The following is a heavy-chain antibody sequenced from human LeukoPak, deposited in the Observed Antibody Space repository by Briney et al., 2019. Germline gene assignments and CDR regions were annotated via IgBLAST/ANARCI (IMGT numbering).Heavy chain of an antibody. J-gene: IGHJ4*02. CDR2: INHSGST. CDR3: ARGGWTSNYYFDN. V-gene: IGHV4-34*01. Sequence: SETLSLTCAVYGGSFSGYYWSWIRQPPGKGLEWIGEINHSGSTNYNPSLKSRVTISVDTSKNQFSLKLSSVTAADTAVYYCARGGWTSNYYFDNWGQGTLVTASS. D-gene: IGHD3-10*01. CDR1: GGSFSGYY.